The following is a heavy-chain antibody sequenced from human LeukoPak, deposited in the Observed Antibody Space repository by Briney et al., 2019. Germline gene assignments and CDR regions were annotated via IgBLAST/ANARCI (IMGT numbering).Heavy chain of an antibody. J-gene: IGHJ4*02. D-gene: IGHD3-22*01. Sequence: SQTLSLTCTVSGGSTSSGDYYWSWIRQPPGKGLEWIGYIYYSGSTYSNPSLKSRVTMSVDTSKSQFSLKLSSVTAADTAVYYCARADYDSSGYYYFSDYWGQGTLVTVSS. CDR1: GGSTSSGDYY. V-gene: IGHV4-30-4*01. CDR3: ARADYDSSGYYYFSDY. CDR2: IYYSGST.